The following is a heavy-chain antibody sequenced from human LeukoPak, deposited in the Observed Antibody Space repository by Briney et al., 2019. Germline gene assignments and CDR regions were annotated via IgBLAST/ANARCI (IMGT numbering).Heavy chain of an antibody. J-gene: IGHJ3*02. Sequence: GGSLRLSCAASGFTFSSYAMSWVRQAPGKGLEWVSAISGSGGSTYYADSVKGRFTISRDNSKNTLYLQMNSLRAEDTAVYYCAKDLAYYDFWSGGAFDIWGQGTMVTVSS. CDR1: GFTFSSYA. CDR3: AKDLAYYDFWSGGAFDI. D-gene: IGHD3-3*01. CDR2: ISGSGGST. V-gene: IGHV3-23*01.